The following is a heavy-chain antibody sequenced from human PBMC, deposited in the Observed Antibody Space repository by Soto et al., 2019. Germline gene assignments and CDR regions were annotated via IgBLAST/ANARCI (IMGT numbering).Heavy chain of an antibody. CDR2: ISGSGGST. CDR3: AKVDVLRYFDWLLENFDY. Sequence: GGSLRLSCAASGCTSSSYAMSWVRQAPGKGLEWVSAISGSGGSTYYADSVKGRFTISRDNSKNTLYLQMNSLRAEDTAVYYCAKVDVLRYFDWLLENFDYWCQGT. D-gene: IGHD3-9*01. V-gene: IGHV3-23*01. J-gene: IGHJ4*02. CDR1: GCTSSSYA.